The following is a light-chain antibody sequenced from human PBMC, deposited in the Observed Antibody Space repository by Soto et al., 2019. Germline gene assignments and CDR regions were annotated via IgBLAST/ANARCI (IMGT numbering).Light chain of an antibody. J-gene: IGLJ1*01. Sequence: ELTQPASVTVAPGQSSRISCTRNRREVGYYNYVSWYQQHPGKAPNVMIYDVNNRPSGVPDRFSGSKSGNTASLTISGLQAEDEADYYCSSYTSSSTYVFGNGTKVTVL. CDR2: DVN. CDR1: RREVGYYNY. V-gene: IGLV2-14*01. CDR3: SSYTSSSTYV.